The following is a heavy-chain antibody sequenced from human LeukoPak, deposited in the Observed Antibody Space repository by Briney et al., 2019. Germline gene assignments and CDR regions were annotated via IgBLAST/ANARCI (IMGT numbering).Heavy chain of an antibody. CDR2: IYSGGNT. D-gene: IGHD2-15*01. J-gene: IGHJ4*02. V-gene: IGHV3-53*01. Sequence: GGSPRLSCAASGFTVSTNYMTWVRQAPGKGLEWVSVIYSGGNTYYADSVKGRFTISRESSKNTLFLQMNSMRAEDTAVYYCARYCSGGSCSYFDYWGQGTLVTVSS. CDR1: GFTVSTNY. CDR3: ARYCSGGSCSYFDY.